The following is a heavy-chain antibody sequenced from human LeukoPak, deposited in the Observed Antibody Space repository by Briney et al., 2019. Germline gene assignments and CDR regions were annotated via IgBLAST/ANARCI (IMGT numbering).Heavy chain of an antibody. Sequence: SETLSLTCTVSGGSISSYYWSWIRQPAGKGLEWIGRIYTSGSTNYNPSLKSRVTISVDTSKNQFSLKLSSVTAADTAVYYCARDRVGATDESFDYWGQGTLVTVSS. V-gene: IGHV4-4*07. CDR3: ARDRVGATDESFDY. D-gene: IGHD1-26*01. CDR2: IYTSGST. J-gene: IGHJ4*02. CDR1: GGSISSYY.